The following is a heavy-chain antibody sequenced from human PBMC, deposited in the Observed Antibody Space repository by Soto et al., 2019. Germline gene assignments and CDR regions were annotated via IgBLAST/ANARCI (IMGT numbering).Heavy chain of an antibody. V-gene: IGHV6-1*01. CDR1: GDSVSSNSAA. CDR2: TYYRSKWYN. D-gene: IGHD2-2*01. J-gene: IGHJ6*03. CDR3: AREYCSSTSCYLYYYYYMDV. Sequence: SQTLSLTCAISGDSVSSNSAAWNWIRQSPSRGLEWLGRTYYRSKWYNDYAVSVKSRITINPDTSKNQFSLQLNSVTPEDTAVYYCAREYCSSTSCYLYYYYYMDVWGKGTTVTVSS.